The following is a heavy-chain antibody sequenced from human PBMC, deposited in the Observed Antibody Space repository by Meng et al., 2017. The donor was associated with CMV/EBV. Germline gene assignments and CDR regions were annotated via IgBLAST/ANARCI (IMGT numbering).Heavy chain of an antibody. Sequence: QVTCEARGPGLVKPPDTLSPTCTVSGGSISSYYWSWIRQPAGKGLEWIGRIYTSGSTNYNPSLKSRVTMSVDTSKNQFSLKLSSVTAADTAVYYCVRGGLYYYDSSGHFDYWGQGTLVTVSS. J-gene: IGHJ4*02. CDR3: VRGGLYYYDSSGHFDY. CDR2: IYTSGST. D-gene: IGHD3-22*01. CDR1: GGSISSYY. V-gene: IGHV4-4*07.